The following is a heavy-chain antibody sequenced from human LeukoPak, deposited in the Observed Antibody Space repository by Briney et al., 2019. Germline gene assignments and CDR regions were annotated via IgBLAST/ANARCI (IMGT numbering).Heavy chain of an antibody. CDR1: GFTFSDYY. J-gene: IGHJ4*02. D-gene: IGHD3-22*01. CDR3: AKLPYDSSGYALFDY. V-gene: IGHV3-11*01. Sequence: GGSLRLSCAASGFTFSDYYMSWIRQAPGKGLEWVSYISSSGSTIYYADSVKGRFTISRDNSKNTLYLQMNSLRAEDTAVYYCAKLPYDSSGYALFDYWGQGTLVTVSS. CDR2: ISSSGSTI.